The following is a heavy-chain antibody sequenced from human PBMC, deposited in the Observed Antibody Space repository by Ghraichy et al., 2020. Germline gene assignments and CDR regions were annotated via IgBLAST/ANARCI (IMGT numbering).Heavy chain of an antibody. CDR1: GYTFTGYY. V-gene: IGHV1-2*02. D-gene: IGHD3-22*01. CDR2: INPNSGGT. J-gene: IGHJ2*01. CDR3: ARGRVSTMIASDWYFDL. Sequence: ASVKVSCKASGYTFTGYYMHWVRQAPGQGLEWMGWINPNSGGTNYAQKFLGRVTMTRDTSISTAYMELSRLRSDDTAVYYCARGRVSTMIASDWYFDLWGRGTLVPVSS.